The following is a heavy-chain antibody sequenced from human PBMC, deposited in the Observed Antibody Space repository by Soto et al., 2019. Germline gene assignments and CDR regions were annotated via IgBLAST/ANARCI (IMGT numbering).Heavy chain of an antibody. CDR2: INHSGST. CDR1: GGSFSGYY. CDR3: ARVIATAVHWFDP. Sequence: SETLSLTCAVYGGSFSGYYWSWIRQPPGKGLEWIGEINHSGSTNYNPSLKSRVTISVDTSKNQFSLKLSSVTAADTAVYYCARVIATAVHWFDPWGQGTLVTVS. D-gene: IGHD6-13*01. V-gene: IGHV4-34*01. J-gene: IGHJ5*02.